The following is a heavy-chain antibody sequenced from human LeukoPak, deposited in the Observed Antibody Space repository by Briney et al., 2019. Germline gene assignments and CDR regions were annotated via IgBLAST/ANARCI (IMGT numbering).Heavy chain of an antibody. J-gene: IGHJ4*02. CDR2: LYSGGSA. D-gene: IGHD3-22*01. Sequence: GGSLRLSCAASGFTFSSYTMNWVRQAPGKGLEWVSILYSGGSAFYSDSAKGRFSIYRDNPTNTLFLQLNSLRDEDTAVYYCARHTFTLSRPLDSWGQGTLVTVS. CDR1: GFTFSSYT. V-gene: IGHV3-66*04. CDR3: ARHTFTLSRPLDS.